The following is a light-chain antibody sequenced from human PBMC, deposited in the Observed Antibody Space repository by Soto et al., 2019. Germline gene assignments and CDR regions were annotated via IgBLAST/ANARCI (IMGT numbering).Light chain of an antibody. CDR2: SSN. CDR1: SSNIGSNS. J-gene: IGLJ2*01. Sequence: QSVLTQPPSASGTPGQRVTISCSGSSSNIGSNSVNWYQQLPGTAPKLLMYSSNQRPSGVPDRLSGSKSGTSASLAISGLQAEDEADYYCAAWDESLNGVVFGGGTKLTVL. V-gene: IGLV1-44*01. CDR3: AAWDESLNGVV.